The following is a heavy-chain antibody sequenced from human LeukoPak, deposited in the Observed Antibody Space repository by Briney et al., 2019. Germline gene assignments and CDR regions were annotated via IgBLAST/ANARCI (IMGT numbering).Heavy chain of an antibody. D-gene: IGHD2-15*01. V-gene: IGHV1-2*02. Sequence: GASVKVSCKASGYTFTGYYIHWVRQAPGQGLEWMGWIHPNSGATNSAQKFQGRVTMTMDTSISTAYMELSSLRSDDTAVYYCARRGYCSGGSCYRGAVRAPIDYWGQGTLVTVSS. J-gene: IGHJ4*02. CDR1: GYTFTGYY. CDR3: ARRGYCSGGSCYRGAVRAPIDY. CDR2: IHPNSGAT.